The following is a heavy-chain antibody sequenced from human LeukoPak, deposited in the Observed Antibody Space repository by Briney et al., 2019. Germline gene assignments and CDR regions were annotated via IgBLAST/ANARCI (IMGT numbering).Heavy chain of an antibody. CDR3: ARDRSTKYSCDY. CDR1: GFTFNTYA. Sequence: PGGSLRLSCSASGFTFNTYAMHWVRQAPGKGLEWVAFISYDGSIKYYADSVKGRFTISRDNSKNTLYLQMSSLRTEDTAVYYCARDRSTKYSCDYWGQGTLVSVSS. CDR2: ISYDGSIK. V-gene: IGHV3-30-3*01. J-gene: IGHJ4*02. D-gene: IGHD2-2*01.